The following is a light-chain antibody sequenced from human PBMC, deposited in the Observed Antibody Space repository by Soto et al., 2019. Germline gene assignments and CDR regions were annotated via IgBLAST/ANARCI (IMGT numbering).Light chain of an antibody. V-gene: IGLV1-44*01. CDR2: SNN. J-gene: IGLJ2*01. CDR1: TSNIGSFT. CDR3: AAWHDTLNGQV. Sequence: QAVVTQPPSASGTPGQRVTISCSGSTSNIGSFTVNWYQQLPGAAPKLLIYSNNQRPSGVPDRFSGSKSGTSASLAISGLQSEDEADYYCAAWHDTLNGQVFGAGTKLTVL.